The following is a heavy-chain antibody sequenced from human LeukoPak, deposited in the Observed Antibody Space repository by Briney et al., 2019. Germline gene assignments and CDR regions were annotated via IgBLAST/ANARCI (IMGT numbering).Heavy chain of an antibody. CDR1: GFTFSGYP. J-gene: IGHJ1*01. CDR3: AFHYYDSSGYYLEYFQH. D-gene: IGHD3-22*01. CDR2: ISSNGGTT. V-gene: IGHV3-64*01. Sequence: GGSLRLSCAASGFTFSGYPMHWVRQAPGKGLGYVSSISSNGGTTYYANSLKGRFTISRDNSKNTLYLQMNSLRAEDTAVYYCAFHYYDSSGYYLEYFQHWGQGTLVTVSS.